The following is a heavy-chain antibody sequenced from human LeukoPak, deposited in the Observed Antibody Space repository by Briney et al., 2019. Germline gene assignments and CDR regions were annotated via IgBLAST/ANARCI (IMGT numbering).Heavy chain of an antibody. J-gene: IGHJ4*02. CDR1: GFTFSSYA. CDR3: AKGISENSFWLDY. D-gene: IGHD3-9*01. V-gene: IGHV3-30-3*01. Sequence: GGSLRLSCAASGFTFSSYAMHWVRQAPGKGLEWVAVISYDGSNKYYADSVKGRFTVSRDNSKNTLFLDMKGLRPEDTAVYYCAKGISENSFWLDYWGQGTLVTVSS. CDR2: ISYDGSNK.